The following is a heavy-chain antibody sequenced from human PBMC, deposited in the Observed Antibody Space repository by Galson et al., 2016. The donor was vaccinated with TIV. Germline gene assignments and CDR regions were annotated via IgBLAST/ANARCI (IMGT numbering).Heavy chain of an antibody. D-gene: IGHD2-8*01. CDR3: SKTYHSLKGNGDWLMAFDV. J-gene: IGHJ3*01. CDR1: GFTFNNYA. Sequence: SLRLSCAASGFTFNNYAIHWVCRAPGKGLEWVAVISYDGSEKYYADSVRGRFTSSRDNSNTVYLRMDSLRPEDTATFYCSKTYHSLKGNGDWLMAFDVWGQGTMVIVAS. CDR2: ISYDGSEK. V-gene: IGHV3-30*18.